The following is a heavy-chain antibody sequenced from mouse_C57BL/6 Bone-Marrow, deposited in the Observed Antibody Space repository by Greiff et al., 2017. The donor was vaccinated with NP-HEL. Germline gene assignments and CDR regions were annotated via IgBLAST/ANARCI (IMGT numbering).Heavy chain of an antibody. Sequence: EVKLQESGGGLVQPGGSMTLSCVASGFTFSNYWMNWVRPSPETGLEWVAKIRLKSDNYDTHYEESVTGRFTISRDDSTSSDYLQMNNLRAEDTGIYYCTVDHGSSYGYWGQGTTLTVSS. CDR2: IRLKSDNYDT. CDR1: GFTFSNYW. J-gene: IGHJ2*01. V-gene: IGHV6-3*01. CDR3: TVDHGSSYGY. D-gene: IGHD1-1*01.